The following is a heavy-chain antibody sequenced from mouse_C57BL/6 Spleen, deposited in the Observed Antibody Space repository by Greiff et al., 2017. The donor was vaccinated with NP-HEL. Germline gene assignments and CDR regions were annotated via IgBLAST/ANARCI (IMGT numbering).Heavy chain of an antibody. Sequence: QVQLQQSGAELARPGASVKLSCKASGYTFTSYGISWVKQRTGQGLEWIGEIYPRSGNTYYNEKFKGKATLTADKSSSTAYMELRSLTSEDSAVYFCARSRDYYGSRPYFDVWGTGTTVTVSS. D-gene: IGHD1-1*01. V-gene: IGHV1-81*01. CDR1: GYTFTSYG. J-gene: IGHJ1*03. CDR2: IYPRSGNT. CDR3: ARSRDYYGSRPYFDV.